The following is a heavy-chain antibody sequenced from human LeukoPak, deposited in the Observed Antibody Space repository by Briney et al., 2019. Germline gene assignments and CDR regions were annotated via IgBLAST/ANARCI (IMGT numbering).Heavy chain of an antibody. CDR2: INPNSGGT. Sequence: ASVKVSCTASGYTFTGYYMHWVRQAPGQGLEWMGWINPNSGGTNYAQKFQGRVTMTRDTSISTAYMELSRLRSDDTAVYYCARDYYGSGRSFDPWGQGTLVTVSS. J-gene: IGHJ5*02. V-gene: IGHV1-2*02. CDR3: ARDYYGSGRSFDP. CDR1: GYTFTGYY. D-gene: IGHD3-10*01.